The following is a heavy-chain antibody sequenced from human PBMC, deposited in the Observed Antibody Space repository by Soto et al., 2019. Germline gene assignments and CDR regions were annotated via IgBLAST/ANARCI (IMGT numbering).Heavy chain of an antibody. J-gene: IGHJ4*02. CDR2: MSYDGTKE. CDR1: GFTFSTYG. V-gene: IGHV3-30*18. CDR3: AKEYGSTWIDH. Sequence: GGSLRLSCAASGFTFSTYGMHWVRQAPGKGLEWVAAMSYDGTKEYYVDSVKGRFTISRDNSRNTLFLQLNSLRAEDTAVYYCAKEYGSTWIDHWGQGTLVTVSS. D-gene: IGHD6-13*01.